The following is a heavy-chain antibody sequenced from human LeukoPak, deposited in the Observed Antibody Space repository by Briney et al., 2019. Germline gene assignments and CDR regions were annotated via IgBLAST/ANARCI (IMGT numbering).Heavy chain of an antibody. CDR3: AREGATGTAMVSFDY. CDR1: GGTFSSYA. D-gene: IGHD5-18*01. J-gene: IGHJ4*02. V-gene: IGHV1-69*13. CDR2: IIPIFGTA. Sequence: GASVKVSCKASGGTFSSYAISWVRQAPGQGLEWMGGIIPIFGTANYAQKFQGRVTITVDESTSTAYMELSSLRSEDTAVYYCAREGATGTAMVSFDYWGQGTLVTVSS.